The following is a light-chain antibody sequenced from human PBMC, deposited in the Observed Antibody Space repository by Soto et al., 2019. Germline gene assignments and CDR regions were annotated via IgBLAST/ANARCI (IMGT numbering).Light chain of an antibody. Sequence: DIRMTQSPSTLSTSVGDRVTITCRASQNIRGWLAWYQQKPGKAPKLLIYDASTLESGVPSRFSGSGSGTEFTLTISSLQPDDFATYYCQQFNSYWWTFGQGTKLEIK. V-gene: IGKV1-5*01. CDR1: QNIRGW. CDR2: DAS. J-gene: IGKJ1*01. CDR3: QQFNSYWWT.